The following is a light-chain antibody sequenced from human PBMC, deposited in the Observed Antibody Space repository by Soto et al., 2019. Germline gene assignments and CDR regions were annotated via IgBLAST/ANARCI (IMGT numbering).Light chain of an antibody. V-gene: IGKV1-9*01. J-gene: IGKJ4*01. Sequence: DIQLTQSPSFLSASVGDRVTITCRASQAISSYLAWYQQKPGKPPKLLIYGASTLHSDVPSRFSGSGSGTEFTLTVSSLQAEDSAPYYCQQFNDYPLTFGGGTKVEI. CDR1: QAISSY. CDR2: GAS. CDR3: QQFNDYPLT.